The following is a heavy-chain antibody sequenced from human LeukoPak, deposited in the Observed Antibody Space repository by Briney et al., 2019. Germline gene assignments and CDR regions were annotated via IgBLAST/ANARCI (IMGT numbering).Heavy chain of an antibody. CDR3: ARDGGSIAAAGKLDY. J-gene: IGHJ4*02. D-gene: IGHD6-13*01. V-gene: IGHV1-18*01. Sequence: ASVTVSCKASGYTFTSYGISWVRQAPGQGLEWMGWISAYNGNTNYAQKLQGRVTMTTDTSTSTAYMELRSLRSDDTAVYYYARDGGSIAAAGKLDYWGQGTLVTVSS. CDR1: GYTFTSYG. CDR2: ISAYNGNT.